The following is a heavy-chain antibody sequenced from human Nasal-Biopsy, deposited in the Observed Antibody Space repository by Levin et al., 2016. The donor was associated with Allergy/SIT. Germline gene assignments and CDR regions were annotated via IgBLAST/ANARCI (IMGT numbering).Heavy chain of an antibody. V-gene: IGHV4-31*03. D-gene: IGHD5-12*01. CDR2: IFYSDNT. CDR1: GASINSGGYY. Sequence: SETLSLTCTVSGASINSGGYYWNWIRQHPGKGLEWIGYIFYSDNTYYNPSLKSRVTISVDTSKNQFSLKVTSVTVADTAVYYCVRGGNDYYLNYWGQGTLVTVSS. J-gene: IGHJ4*02. CDR3: VRGGNDYYLNY.